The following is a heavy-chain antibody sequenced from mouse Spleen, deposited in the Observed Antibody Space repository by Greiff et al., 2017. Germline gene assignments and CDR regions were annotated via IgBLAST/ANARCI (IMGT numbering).Heavy chain of an antibody. CDR3: AREYGNPFDY. V-gene: IGHV5-6*01. CDR1: GFTFSSYG. D-gene: IGHD2-10*02. CDR2: ISSGGSYT. J-gene: IGHJ2*01. Sequence: EVMLVESGGDLVKPGGSLKLSCAASGFTFSSYGMSWVRQTPDKRLEWVATISSGGSYTYYPDSVKGRFTISRDNAKNTLYLQMSSLKSEDTAMYYCAREYGNPFDYWGQGTTLTVSS.